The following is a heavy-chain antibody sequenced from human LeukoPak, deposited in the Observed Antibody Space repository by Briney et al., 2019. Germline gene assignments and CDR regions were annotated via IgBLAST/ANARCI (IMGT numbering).Heavy chain of an antibody. CDR1: GGSISSYYW. Sequence: TLSLTCTVSGGSISSYYWSWIRQPPGKGLEWLALIYWDDDKRYSPSLKSRLTITKDTSKNQVVLTMTNMDPVDTATYYCAHRRYSSSWDPRDYFDYWGQGTLVTVSS. CDR2: IYWDDDK. V-gene: IGHV2-5*08. D-gene: IGHD6-13*01. J-gene: IGHJ4*02. CDR3: AHRRYSSSWDPRDYFDY.